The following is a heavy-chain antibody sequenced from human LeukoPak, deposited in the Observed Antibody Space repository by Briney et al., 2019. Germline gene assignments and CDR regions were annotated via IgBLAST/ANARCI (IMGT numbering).Heavy chain of an antibody. V-gene: IGHV3-33*01. J-gene: IGHJ4*02. CDR1: GFTFSSYG. CDR2: IRYGGSNK. Sequence: PGGSLRLSCAASGFTFSSYGMHWVRQAPGKGLEWVAVIRYGGSNKYYADSVKGRFTISRDNSKNTLYLQMNSLRAEDTAVYYCASSGYVIGTAMVMDLFDYWGQGTLVTVSS. CDR3: ASSGYVIGTAMVMDLFDY. D-gene: IGHD5-18*01.